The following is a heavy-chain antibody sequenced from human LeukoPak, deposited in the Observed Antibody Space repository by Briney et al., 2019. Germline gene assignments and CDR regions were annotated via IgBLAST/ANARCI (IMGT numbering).Heavy chain of an antibody. CDR3: AKILLLWFGELFWFDH. CDR2: IKQDRSEK. J-gene: IGHJ5*02. D-gene: IGHD3-10*01. V-gene: IGHV3-7*01. CDR1: GFTFTNYW. Sequence: GGSLRLSCAASGFTFTNYWMSWVRQAPGKGLELVANIKQDRSEKYYVDSVKGRFTISRDNAKNSLYLQMNSLRAEDTAVYYCAKILLLWFGELFWFDHWGQGTLVTVSS.